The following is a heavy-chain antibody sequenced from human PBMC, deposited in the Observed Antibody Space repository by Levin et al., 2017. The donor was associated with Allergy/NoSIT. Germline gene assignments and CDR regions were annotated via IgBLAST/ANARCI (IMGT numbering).Heavy chain of an antibody. CDR2: ISNSGIT. CDR1: GASIRSNTFH. V-gene: IGHV4-39*01. CDR3: ARRVDVSGSYPRDNWFDP. J-gene: IGHJ5*02. D-gene: IGHD3-10*01. Sequence: SQTLSLPCAVSGASIRSNTFHWGWIRQPPGKGLEWIGLISNSGITHYNPSLQSRVILCVGTSKNQLSMRLGSVTAADTAVYYCARRVDVSGSYPRDNWFDPWGQGTLVIVSA.